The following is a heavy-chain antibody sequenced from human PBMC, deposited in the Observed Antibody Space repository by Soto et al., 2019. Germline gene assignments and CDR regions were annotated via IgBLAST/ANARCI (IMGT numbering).Heavy chain of an antibody. Sequence: GGSLRLSCAASGFTFSSYALSWVRQAPGKGLEWVSAISGSGGSTYYADSVKGRFTISRDNSKNTLYLQMNSLRAEDSAVYYCAKDRQYSSGWYRLGYWGQGTLVTVSS. J-gene: IGHJ4*02. CDR1: GFTFSSYA. D-gene: IGHD6-19*01. CDR2: ISGSGGST. V-gene: IGHV3-23*01. CDR3: AKDRQYSSGWYRLGY.